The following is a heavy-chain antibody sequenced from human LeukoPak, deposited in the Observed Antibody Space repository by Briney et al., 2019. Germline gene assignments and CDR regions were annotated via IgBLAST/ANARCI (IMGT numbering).Heavy chain of an antibody. V-gene: IGHV4-31*03. CDR2: IYYSGSP. D-gene: IGHD3-3*01. Sequence: SQTLSLTCTVSGGSISSGGYYWSWIRQFPGKGLEWIGSIYYSGSPYYNPSLKSRMPIPVDTSKNQFSLKLNSVTAADTAVYYCARDRDYYDFRGAFDIWGQGKMVTVSS. CDR1: GGSISSGGYY. CDR3: ARDRDYYDFRGAFDI. J-gene: IGHJ3*02.